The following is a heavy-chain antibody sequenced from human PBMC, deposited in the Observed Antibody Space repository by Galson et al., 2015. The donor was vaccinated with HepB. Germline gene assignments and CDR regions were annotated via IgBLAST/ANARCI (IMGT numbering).Heavy chain of an antibody. V-gene: IGHV3-53*01. J-gene: IGHJ4*02. CDR2: IYSGGYR. D-gene: IGHD2-2*01. CDR1: GFTVITNY. Sequence: SLRLSCAASGFTVITNYMSWVRQAPGKGLEWVSIIYSGGYRSYADSVKGRFTLSRDNSKNTVYLQMNSLRAGDTAVYYWARATSGGYCSRTSCYYFHYWGQGALVTVSS. CDR3: ARATSGGYCSRTSCYYFHY.